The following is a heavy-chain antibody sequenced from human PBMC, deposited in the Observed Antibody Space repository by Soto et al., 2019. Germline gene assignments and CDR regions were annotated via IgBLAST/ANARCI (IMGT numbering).Heavy chain of an antibody. D-gene: IGHD6-19*01. J-gene: IGHJ5*02. CDR3: ARGAAVAGGNNCFDP. Sequence: PGGSLRLSCAASGFTFSSYAMSWVRQAPGKGLGWVSAISGSGGSTYYADSVKGRFTISRDNSKNTLYLQMNSLRSEDTAVYFCARGAAVAGGNNCFDPWGQGTLVTVSS. V-gene: IGHV3-23*01. CDR1: GFTFSSYA. CDR2: ISGSGGST.